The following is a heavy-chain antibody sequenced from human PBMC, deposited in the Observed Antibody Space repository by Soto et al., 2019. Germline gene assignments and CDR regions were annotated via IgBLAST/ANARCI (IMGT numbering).Heavy chain of an antibody. CDR3: ASLNTLTTNH. D-gene: IGHD4-17*01. CDR1: GFTVSQNH. V-gene: IGHV3-53*01. CDR2: IYSGGST. J-gene: IGHJ4*02. Sequence: ESGGGLIQPGGSLRLSCAASGFTVSQNHMSWVRQAPGKGLEWVSIIYSGGSTYYADSVQGRFTISRDNSKNTLFLQMDSLRAEDTAVYYCASLNTLTTNHWGQGTLVTVSS.